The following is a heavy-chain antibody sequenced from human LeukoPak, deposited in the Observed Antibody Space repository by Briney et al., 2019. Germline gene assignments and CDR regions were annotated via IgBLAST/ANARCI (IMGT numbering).Heavy chain of an antibody. J-gene: IGHJ4*02. Sequence: ETLSLTCAVSGGSISSSNWWSWVRQAPGKGLEWVSTISGGGGSTYYADSVKGRFTISRDNSKSTLYLEMRSLRAEDTAVYYCAKGPFTSVWRNHFDYWGQGTLVTVSS. CDR3: AKGPFTSVWRNHFDY. V-gene: IGHV3-23*01. CDR1: GGSISSSN. D-gene: IGHD2/OR15-2a*01. CDR2: ISGGGGST.